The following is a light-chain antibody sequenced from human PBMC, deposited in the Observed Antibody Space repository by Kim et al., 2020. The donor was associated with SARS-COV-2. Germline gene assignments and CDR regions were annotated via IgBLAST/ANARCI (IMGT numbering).Light chain of an antibody. V-gene: IGLV3-19*01. Sequence: ALGQTVRITCQGDSLRRYYASWYQQKPGQAPVLVIYGKNNRPSGIPDRFSGSSSGNTASLTITGAQAEDEADYDCNSRDSSGNHLVFGTGTKVTVL. CDR2: GKN. CDR1: SLRRYY. J-gene: IGLJ1*01. CDR3: NSRDSSGNHLV.